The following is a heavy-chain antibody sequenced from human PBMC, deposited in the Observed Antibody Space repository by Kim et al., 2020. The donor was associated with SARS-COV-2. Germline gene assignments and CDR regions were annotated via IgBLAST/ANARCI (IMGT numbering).Heavy chain of an antibody. CDR3: ARDLYYDSSGNDY. CDR1: GFTFSSYA. V-gene: IGHV3-30*04. CDR2: ISYDGSNK. Sequence: GGSLRLSCAASGFTFSSYAMHWVRQAPGKGLEWVAVISYDGSNKYYADSVKGRFTISRDNSKNTLYLQMNSLRAEDTAVYYCARDLYYDSSGNDYWGQGT. D-gene: IGHD3-22*01. J-gene: IGHJ4*02.